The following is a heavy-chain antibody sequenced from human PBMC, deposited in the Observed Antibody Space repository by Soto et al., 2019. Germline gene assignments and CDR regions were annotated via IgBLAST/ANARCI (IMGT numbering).Heavy chain of an antibody. CDR2: INSDGSST. CDR3: ARDRWGGGRDMDV. D-gene: IGHD3-10*01. V-gene: IGHV3-74*01. CDR1: GFTFSTYW. J-gene: IGHJ6*02. Sequence: EVQLVESGGGLVQPGGSLRLSCAASGFTFSTYWIHWVRQAPGKGLVWVSRINSDGSSTNYADSVKGRFSISRDNAKHTLFLQMNSLRGEDTAVYYCARDRWGGGRDMDVWGQGTTVTVSS.